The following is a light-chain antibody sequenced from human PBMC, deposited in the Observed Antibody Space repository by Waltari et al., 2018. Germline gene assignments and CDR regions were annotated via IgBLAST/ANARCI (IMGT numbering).Light chain of an antibody. V-gene: IGLV2-14*03. J-gene: IGLJ1*01. CDR3: SSYTSTNSLV. CDR2: DVT. CDR1: NSDVGTCDF. Sequence: QSALTQPASVSGSPGQSITFSCTGINSDVGTCDFFSWYQQHPGKVPNLIIYDVTNRPSGFSNRFSGSKSGNTASLTISGLQSEDEADYYCSSYTSTNSLVFGTGTKVTVL.